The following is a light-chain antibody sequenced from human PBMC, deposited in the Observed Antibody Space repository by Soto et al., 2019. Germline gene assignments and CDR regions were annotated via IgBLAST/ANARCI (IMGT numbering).Light chain of an antibody. CDR2: DTS. J-gene: IGKJ4*01. Sequence: EIVLTQSPATLSLSPGERVTLSCRASQSVNNYLIWYQQRPGLAPRLLISDTSNRATGIPARFSGGGSGTDFTLTISSLEPEDFAVYYCQQRASRPLTFGGGTKVEIK. CDR3: QQRASRPLT. CDR1: QSVNNY. V-gene: IGKV3-11*01.